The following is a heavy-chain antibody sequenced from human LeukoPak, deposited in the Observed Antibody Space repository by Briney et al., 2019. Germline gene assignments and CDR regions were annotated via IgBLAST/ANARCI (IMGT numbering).Heavy chain of an antibody. V-gene: IGHV1-2*05. J-gene: IGHJ4*02. CDR2: INPNSGGT. D-gene: IGHD3-3*01. CDR1: GYTFTGYY. Sequence: ASVKVSCKASGYTFTGYYMHWVRQAPGQGLEWMGRINPNSGGTNYAQKFQGRVTMTRDMSISTAYMELSRLRSDDTGVYYCARELFWSGYYYYWGQGTLVTVSS. CDR3: ARELFWSGYYYY.